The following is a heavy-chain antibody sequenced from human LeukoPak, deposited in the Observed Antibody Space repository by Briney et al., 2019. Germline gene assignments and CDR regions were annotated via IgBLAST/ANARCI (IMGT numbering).Heavy chain of an antibody. CDR3: AKSYYGPNAFDI. CDR1: GFTFDDYA. D-gene: IGHD3-10*01. V-gene: IGHV3-9*01. Sequence: AGGSLRLSCAASGFTFDDYAMRWVRQAPGKGLEWVSGISWNSGSIGYADSVKGRFTISRDNAKNSLYLQMKSLRAEDTALYYCAKSYYGPNAFDIWGQGTMVTVSS. CDR2: ISWNSGSI. J-gene: IGHJ3*02.